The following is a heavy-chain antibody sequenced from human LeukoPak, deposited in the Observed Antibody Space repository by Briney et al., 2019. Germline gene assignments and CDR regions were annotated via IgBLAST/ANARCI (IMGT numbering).Heavy chain of an antibody. Sequence: PSETLSLTCAVYGGSFSGYYWSWIRQPPGKGLEWIGEINHSGSTSYNPSLKSRVTISVDTSKNQFSLKLSSVTAADTAVYYCARGGPYDILTGYDFDYWGQGTLVTVSS. J-gene: IGHJ4*02. D-gene: IGHD3-9*01. CDR2: INHSGST. V-gene: IGHV4-34*01. CDR3: ARGGPYDILTGYDFDY. CDR1: GGSFSGYY.